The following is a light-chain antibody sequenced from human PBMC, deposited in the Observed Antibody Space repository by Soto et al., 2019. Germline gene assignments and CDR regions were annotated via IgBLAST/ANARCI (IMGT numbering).Light chain of an antibody. CDR3: QQYGSSHT. Sequence: EIVLTKSPGTLSLFPGERATLSCRARQSLNTRYLAWYQQKPGQAPSLLIYGASSRATCISDRFSGSGSETDFNLTISRQEPDDFAVYYCQQYGSSHTLGQETRLEIK. J-gene: IGKJ5*01. CDR2: GAS. CDR1: QSLNTRY. V-gene: IGKV3-20*01.